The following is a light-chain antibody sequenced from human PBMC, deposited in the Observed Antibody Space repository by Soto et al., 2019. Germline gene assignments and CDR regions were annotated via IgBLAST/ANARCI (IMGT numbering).Light chain of an antibody. CDR2: DAS. CDR3: HSRA. CDR1: QTISRW. Sequence: DIQLTQTPATLSASVGDEVTITCRASQTISRWLAWYQQKPGRAPKLLIYDASTLESGVPSRFSGSGSETEITLTISRLQPDDFATYFCHSRACGQGNDWRL. J-gene: IGKJ5*01. V-gene: IGKV1-5*01.